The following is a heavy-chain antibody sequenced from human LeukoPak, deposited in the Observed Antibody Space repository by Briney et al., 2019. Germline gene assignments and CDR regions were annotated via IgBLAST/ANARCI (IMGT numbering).Heavy chain of an antibody. CDR3: ARGGRYCSSTSCYGSAVPNWFDP. V-gene: IGHV1-2*02. J-gene: IGHJ5*02. CDR2: INPNSGGT. CDR1: GYTFTGYY. D-gene: IGHD2-2*01. Sequence: GASVKVSCKASGYTFTGYYMHWVRQAPGQGLEWMGWINPNSGGTNYAQKFQGRVTMTRDTSISTAYMELGRLRSDDKAVYYCARGGRYCSSTSCYGSAVPNWFDPWGQGTLVTVSS.